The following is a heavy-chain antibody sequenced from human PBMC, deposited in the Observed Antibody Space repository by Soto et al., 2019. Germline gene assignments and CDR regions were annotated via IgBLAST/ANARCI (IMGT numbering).Heavy chain of an antibody. CDR3: AKDVKVVITTDYFDY. J-gene: IGHJ4*02. CDR2: ISYDGSNK. V-gene: IGHV3-30*18. CDR1: GFTFSSYG. Sequence: GGSLRLSCAASGFTFSSYGMHWVRQAPGKGLEWVAVISYDGSNKYYADSVKGRFTISRDNSKNTLYLQMNSLRAEDTAVYYCAKDVKVVITTDYFDYWGQGTLVTVSS. D-gene: IGHD3-22*01.